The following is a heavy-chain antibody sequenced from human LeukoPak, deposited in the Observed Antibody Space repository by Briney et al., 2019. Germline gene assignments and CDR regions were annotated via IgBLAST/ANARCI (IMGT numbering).Heavy chain of an antibody. J-gene: IGHJ4*02. CDR3: ARVGYSSGWYYFDH. V-gene: IGHV3-30-3*01. CDR2: ISYDGSNK. CDR1: GFTFSSYA. Sequence: GGSLRLSCAASGFTFSSYAMHWVRQAPGKGLEWVAVISYDGSNKYYADSVKGRFTISRDNSKNTLYLQMNSLRVEDTAVYYCARVGYSSGWYYFDHWGQGTLVTVSS. D-gene: IGHD6-19*01.